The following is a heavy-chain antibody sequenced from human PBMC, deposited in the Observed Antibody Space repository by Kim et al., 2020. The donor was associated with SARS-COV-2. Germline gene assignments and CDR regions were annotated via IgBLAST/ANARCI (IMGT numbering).Heavy chain of an antibody. V-gene: IGHV7-4-1*02. J-gene: IGHJ2*01. CDR2: INTNTGKP. CDR3: VREGRYCGVDCYPDYWYFD. CDR1: GYTFTNYA. Sequence: ASVKVSCKASGYTFTNYAMNWVRQAPGQGLQWLGWINTNTGKPTYARGFAGRFVFSLDTSVSTAYLEISSLEAEDAASYYCVREGRYCGVDCYPDYWYFD. D-gene: IGHD2-21*02.